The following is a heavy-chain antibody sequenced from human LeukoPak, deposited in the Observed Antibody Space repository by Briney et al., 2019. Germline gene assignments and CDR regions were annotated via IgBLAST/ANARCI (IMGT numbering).Heavy chain of an antibody. J-gene: IGHJ4*02. CDR2: ISSSSTYI. CDR3: ARGLQYHEPLYFDS. Sequence: GGSLRLSCAASGFTLSSYWMNWVRQAPGKGLEWVSSISSSSTYISYPDSVKGRFTISRDNAKNSLYLQMNSPRDEDSAVYYCARGLQYHEPLYFDSWGQGTLVTVSS. D-gene: IGHD4-11*01. V-gene: IGHV3-21*01. CDR1: GFTLSSYW.